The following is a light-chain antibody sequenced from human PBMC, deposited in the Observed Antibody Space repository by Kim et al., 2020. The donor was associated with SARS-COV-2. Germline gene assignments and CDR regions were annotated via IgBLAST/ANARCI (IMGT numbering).Light chain of an antibody. V-gene: IGLV3-19*01. CDR3: NSRDSSGNHVV. CDR1: SLRSYY. CDR2: GKN. J-gene: IGLJ2*01. Sequence: SSELTQDPAVSVALGQTVMITCQGDSLRSYYASWYQQKPGQTPVLVIYGKNNRPSGIPDRFSGSSSGNTASLTISGAQAEDEADSYCNSRDSSGNHVVFG.